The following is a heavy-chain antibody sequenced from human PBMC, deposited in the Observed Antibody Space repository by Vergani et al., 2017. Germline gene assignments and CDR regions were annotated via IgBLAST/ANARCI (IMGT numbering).Heavy chain of an antibody. CDR1: GYTFTSYY. CDR2: INPSGGST. Sequence: QVQLVQSGAEVKKPGASVKVSCKASGYTFTSYYMHWVRQAPGQGLEWMGIINPSGGSTSYAQKFQGRVTMTRDTSTSTVYMELSSLRSEDTAVYYCARDLGDYGSGPTSYYYGMDVWGQGTTVTVSS. J-gene: IGHJ6*02. V-gene: IGHV1-46*01. D-gene: IGHD3-10*01. CDR3: ARDLGDYGSGPTSYYYGMDV.